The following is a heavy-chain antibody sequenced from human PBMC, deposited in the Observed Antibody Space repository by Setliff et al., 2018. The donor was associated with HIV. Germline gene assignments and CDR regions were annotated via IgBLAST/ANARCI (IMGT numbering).Heavy chain of an antibody. CDR3: TKTMYSSRWSGFDY. V-gene: IGHV3-30*02. D-gene: IGHD6-13*01. CDR2: IRSDESDK. J-gene: IGHJ4*02. Sequence: PGESLKISCAASGFTFSSYGMHWVRQAPGKGLEWVAFIRSDESDKHYADSVKGRFTISRDNSKNTLYLQMNSLRVEDTAVYYCTKTMYSSRWSGFDYWGQGTRVTVSS. CDR1: GFTFSSYG.